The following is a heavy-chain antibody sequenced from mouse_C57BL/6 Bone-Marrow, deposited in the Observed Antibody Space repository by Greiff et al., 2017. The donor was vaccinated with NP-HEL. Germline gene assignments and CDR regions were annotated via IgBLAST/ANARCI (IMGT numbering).Heavy chain of an antibody. CDR1: GFTFSSYA. CDR2: ISDGGSYT. CDR3: ASGEITRAMDY. V-gene: IGHV5-4*01. Sequence: EVQGVESGGGLVKPGGSLKLSCAASGFTFSSYAMSWVRQTPEKRLEWVATISDGGSYTYYPDNVKGRFTISRDNAKNNLYLQMSHLKSEDTAMYYCASGEITRAMDYWGQGTSVTVSS. D-gene: IGHD2-4*01. J-gene: IGHJ4*01.